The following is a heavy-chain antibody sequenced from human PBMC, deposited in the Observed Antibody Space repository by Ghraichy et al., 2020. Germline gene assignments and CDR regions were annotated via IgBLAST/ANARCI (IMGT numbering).Heavy chain of an antibody. CDR1: GFTVSSNY. J-gene: IGHJ1*01. CDR3: ASSPNAEYFQH. Sequence: GGSLRLSCAASGFTVSSNYISWVRQAPGKGLEWVSIIYSGGSTYYGDSVKGRFTISRDDSKNTLYLQMNSLRAEDTAVYYCASSPNAEYFQHWGQGTPVTVSS. V-gene: IGHV3-53*01. CDR2: IYSGGST.